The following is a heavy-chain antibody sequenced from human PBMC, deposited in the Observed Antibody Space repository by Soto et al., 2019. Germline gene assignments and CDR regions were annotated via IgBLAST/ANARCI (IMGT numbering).Heavy chain of an antibody. Sequence: GGSLRLSCAASGFTFSNYIMNWVRQAPGKGLEWVSYISRSSRTIYYADSVKGRFTISRDNAKNSLYLQMNSLRDEDTSVYYCARESYYYDSSGFDIWGQGTMVTVSS. J-gene: IGHJ3*02. CDR3: ARESYYYDSSGFDI. CDR2: ISRSSRTI. V-gene: IGHV3-48*02. CDR1: GFTFSNYI. D-gene: IGHD3-22*01.